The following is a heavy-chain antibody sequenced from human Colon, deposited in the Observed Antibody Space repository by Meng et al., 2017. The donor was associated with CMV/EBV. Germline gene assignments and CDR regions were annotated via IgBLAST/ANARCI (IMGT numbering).Heavy chain of an antibody. J-gene: IGHJ6*02. CDR3: ARVNYDSSGYSYATDV. Sequence: ASVKVSCKASGYTFTSYEINWVRQATGQGLEWMGWMNLNRGNTGFAQKFQGRVTMTRNTSITTAYMALSSLRSEDTAVYYCARVNYDSSGYSYATDVWGQGTTVTVSS. D-gene: IGHD3-22*01. CDR2: MNLNRGNT. CDR1: GYTFTSYE. V-gene: IGHV1-8*01.